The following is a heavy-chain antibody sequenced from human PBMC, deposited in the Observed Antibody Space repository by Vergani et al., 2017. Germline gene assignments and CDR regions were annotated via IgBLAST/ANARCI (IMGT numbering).Heavy chain of an antibody. Sequence: QVQLVQSGAEVKKPGASVKVSCKASGYTFTSYAMHWVRQAPGQRLEWMGWINAGNGNTNYAQKLQGRVTMTTDTATSTAYMELRSLRSDDTAVDYCARGPQRVYCSSTSCYIPQDNWFDPWGQGTLVTVSS. CDR2: INAGNGNT. V-gene: IGHV1-3*01. CDR1: GYTFTSYA. CDR3: ARGPQRVYCSSTSCYIPQDNWFDP. D-gene: IGHD2-2*02. J-gene: IGHJ5*02.